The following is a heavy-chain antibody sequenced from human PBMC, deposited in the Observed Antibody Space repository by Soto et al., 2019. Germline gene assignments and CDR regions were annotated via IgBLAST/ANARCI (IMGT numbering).Heavy chain of an antibody. CDR1: GFSLTTSGVG. CDR2: IYWDDDK. J-gene: IGHJ4*02. V-gene: IGHV2-5*02. CDR3: AHRVLHTVFGLVTTTAIYFDF. D-gene: IGHD3-3*01. Sequence: QITLNESGPTQVKPRQTLTLTCTFSGFSLTTSGVGVGWIRQSPGKAPQGLALIYWDDDKRYIPSLKSRLTITKDTSKNQLVLTMADLDPADTATYYCAHRVLHTVFGLVTTTAIYFDFCGQGAPVAVSS.